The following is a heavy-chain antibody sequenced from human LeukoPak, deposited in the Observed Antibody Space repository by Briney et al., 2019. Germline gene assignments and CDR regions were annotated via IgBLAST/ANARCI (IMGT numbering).Heavy chain of an antibody. V-gene: IGHV1-2*02. J-gene: IGHJ3*02. CDR2: INPNSGGT. CDR3: AXVEWELQNAFDI. Sequence: ASVKVXFKASGYTFTGYYMHWVRQAPGQGLEWMGWINPNSGGTNYAQKFQGRVTITRDTAISTAYMELSRLRYDDTAVYYCAXVEWELQNAFDIWGQGTMVTVSS. CDR1: GYTFTGYY. D-gene: IGHD1-26*01.